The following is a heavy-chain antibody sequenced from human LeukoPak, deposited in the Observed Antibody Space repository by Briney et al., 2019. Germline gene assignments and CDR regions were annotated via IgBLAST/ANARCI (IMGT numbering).Heavy chain of an antibody. Sequence: ASVKVSCKASGYTFTSYAMHWVRQAPGQRLEWMRWINAGNGNTKYSQKFQGRVTITRDTSASTAYMELSSLRSEDTAVYYCARAGAAMAVDYWGQGTLVTVSS. CDR1: GYTFTSYA. CDR3: ARAGAAMAVDY. D-gene: IGHD5-18*01. CDR2: INAGNGNT. V-gene: IGHV1-3*01. J-gene: IGHJ4*02.